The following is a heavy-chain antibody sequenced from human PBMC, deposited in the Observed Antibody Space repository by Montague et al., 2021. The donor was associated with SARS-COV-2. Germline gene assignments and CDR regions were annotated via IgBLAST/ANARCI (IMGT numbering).Heavy chain of an antibody. Sequence: SLRLSCAASGFTFSNYAMNWVRQAPGKGLEWVSVIFGSGSSPYYXGSXRGRFTVSRDNSKNTLYLQMNNLRAEDTAVYYCAKDGATVRGLINWYFDLWGRGTLVTVSS. CDR3: AKDGATVRGLINWYFDL. J-gene: IGHJ2*01. CDR1: GFTFSNYA. V-gene: IGHV3-23*03. CDR2: IFGSGSSP. D-gene: IGHD3-10*01.